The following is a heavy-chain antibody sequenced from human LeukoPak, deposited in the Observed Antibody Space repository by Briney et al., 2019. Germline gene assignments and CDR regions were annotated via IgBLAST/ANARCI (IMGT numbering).Heavy chain of an antibody. J-gene: IGHJ4*02. V-gene: IGHV4-39*02. Sequence: PSETLSLTCTVSGDSISRSTYYWAWIRQPPGKGLEWIGSVYYGRSPYFNPSLESRATISVDTSKNHFSLKMSSVTAADTAVYYCARSSGTGTFSYWGQGTLVTVSS. CDR2: VYYGRSP. D-gene: IGHD6-25*01. CDR1: GDSISRSTYY. CDR3: ARSSGTGTFSY.